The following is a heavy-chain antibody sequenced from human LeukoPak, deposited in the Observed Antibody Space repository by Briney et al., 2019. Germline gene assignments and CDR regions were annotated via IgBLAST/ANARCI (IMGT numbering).Heavy chain of an antibody. Sequence: GGSLRLSCAASGFTFSSYGMHWVRQAPGKGLEWVAVIWYDGSNKYYADSVKGRFTISRDNSKNTLYLQMNSLRAEDTAVYYCARDCGYSYGYYYYYYGMDVWGQGTTVTVSS. CDR2: IWYDGSNK. CDR1: GFTFSSYG. J-gene: IGHJ6*02. CDR3: ARDCGYSYGYYYYYYGMDV. D-gene: IGHD5-18*01. V-gene: IGHV3-33*01.